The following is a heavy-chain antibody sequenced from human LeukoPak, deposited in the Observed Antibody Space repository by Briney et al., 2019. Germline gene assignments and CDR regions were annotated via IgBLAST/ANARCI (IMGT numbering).Heavy chain of an antibody. CDR3: ARGQDYGDHRDPPDLYYMDV. CDR1: GYTFTSYF. CDR2: INPSGGSS. J-gene: IGHJ6*03. D-gene: IGHD4-17*01. V-gene: IGHV1-46*01. Sequence: SSVKVSCKASGYTFTSYFMHWVRQAPGQGLEGMGIINPSGGSSSYAQKFQGRVTMNRDMSTSTVYMELSSLRSEDTAVYYCARGQDYGDHRDPPDLYYMDVWGKGTTVTVSS.